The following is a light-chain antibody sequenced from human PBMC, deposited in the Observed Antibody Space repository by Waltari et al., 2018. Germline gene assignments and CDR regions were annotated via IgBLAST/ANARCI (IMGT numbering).Light chain of an antibody. CDR1: SSDVGGYNY. J-gene: IGLJ3*02. CDR3: SSYTSSSTWV. CDR2: EVS. V-gene: IGLV2-14*01. Sequence: QSALTQPASVSGSPGQSIPISCTGTSSDVGGYNYVSWYHQHTGKAPKLMLYEVSNQPSGVSNRFSVFKSGNTAYLTIYGLQADDEADYYCSSYTSSSTWVFGGGTKLTVL.